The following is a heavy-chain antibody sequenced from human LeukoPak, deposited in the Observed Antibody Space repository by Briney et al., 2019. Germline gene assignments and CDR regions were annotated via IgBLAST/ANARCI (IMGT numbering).Heavy chain of an antibody. J-gene: IGHJ6*02. CDR1: GFTFSSYA. Sequence: GGSLRLSCAASGFTFSSYAMSWVRQAPGKGLEWASAISGSGGSTYYADSVKGRFTISRDNSKNTLYLQMNSLRAEDTAVYYCAKGSIAARPFRHYYYYGMDVWGQGTTVTVSS. CDR3: AKGSIAARPFRHYYYYGMDV. CDR2: ISGSGGST. D-gene: IGHD6-6*01. V-gene: IGHV3-23*01.